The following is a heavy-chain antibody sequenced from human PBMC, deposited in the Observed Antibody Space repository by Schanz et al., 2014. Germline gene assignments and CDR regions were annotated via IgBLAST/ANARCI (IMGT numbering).Heavy chain of an antibody. V-gene: IGHV1-69*02. D-gene: IGHD4-17*01. J-gene: IGHJ5*02. CDR2: IIPILGIA. CDR3: ATLDYADSVS. CDR1: GYTFTSDS. Sequence: QVHLVQSGAEVKKPGSSVKVSCKASGYTFTSDSMHWVRQAPGQGLEWMGRIIPILGIANYAQKFQGRVTITADKSTTTAYMELNSLNSDDTAVYYCATLDYADSVSWGQGTLVTVSS.